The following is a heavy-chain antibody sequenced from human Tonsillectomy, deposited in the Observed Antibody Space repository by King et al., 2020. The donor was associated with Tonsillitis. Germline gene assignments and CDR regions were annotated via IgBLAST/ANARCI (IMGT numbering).Heavy chain of an antibody. CDR2: IYPGDSDT. CDR1: GYSFTSYW. V-gene: IGHV5-51*01. Sequence: VQLVESGAEVKKPGESLKISCKGSGYSFTSYWIGWVRQMPGKGLEWMGIIYPGDSDTRYSPSFQGQVTISADKSISTAYLQWSSLKASDTAMYYCALAPPIKLWADYYMDVWGKVTTVTVSS. CDR3: ALAPPIKLWADYYMDV. D-gene: IGHD5-18*01. J-gene: IGHJ6*03.